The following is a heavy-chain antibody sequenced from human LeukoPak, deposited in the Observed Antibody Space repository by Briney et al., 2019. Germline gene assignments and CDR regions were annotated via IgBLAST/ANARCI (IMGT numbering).Heavy chain of an antibody. CDR2: ITNTGART. D-gene: IGHD1-1*01. CDR1: GFIFNNFA. V-gene: IGHV3-23*01. J-gene: IGHJ4*02. CDR3: AKWNRFANREFFD. Sequence: PGGSLRLSCTASGFIFNNFAMSWVRQAPGKGLEWVSTITNTGARTNYAESVKGRFTISRDNSKKTLFLEILSLRGEDTAMYYCAKWNRFANREFFDWGQGTLVVVAS.